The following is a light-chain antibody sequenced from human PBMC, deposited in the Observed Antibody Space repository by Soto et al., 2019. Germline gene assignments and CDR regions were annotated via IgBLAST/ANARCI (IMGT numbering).Light chain of an antibody. Sequence: DIQMTQSPSSLSASVGDRVTITCQASQGISNYLNWYQQKPGKAPKLLIYDASNLETGVPSRFSGSGYGTDFTFTISSLQPEDIATYYCQQYDNLPLMYTFGQGTRREIK. CDR1: QGISNY. CDR3: QQYDNLPLMYT. CDR2: DAS. J-gene: IGKJ5*01. V-gene: IGKV1-33*01.